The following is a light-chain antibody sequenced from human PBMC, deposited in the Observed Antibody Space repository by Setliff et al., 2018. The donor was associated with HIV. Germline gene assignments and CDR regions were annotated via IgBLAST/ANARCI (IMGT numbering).Light chain of an antibody. CDR1: SSDVGYDKY. CDR2: EVT. V-gene: IGLV2-14*01. Sequence: QSVLTQPASVSGSPGQSSTMSCTGISSDVGYDKYVSWYQQHPGKAPKLIIYEVTKRPSGVSSRFSGSDSGTTASLTISGLQPEDEADYYCSSYVSSNNNYVFGTGTKVTVL. CDR3: SSYVSSNNNYV. J-gene: IGLJ1*01.